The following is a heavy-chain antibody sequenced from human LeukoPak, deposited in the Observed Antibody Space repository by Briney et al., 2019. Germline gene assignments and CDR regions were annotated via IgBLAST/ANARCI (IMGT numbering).Heavy chain of an antibody. J-gene: IGHJ4*02. Sequence: GGSLRLSCAASGFTSSSYWMSWVRQAPGKGLEWVANIKQDGNEKYFVDSVKGRFTISRDNAKNSLYLQMNSLRAEDTAVYYCAKTGMVRGSYWGQGTLVTVSS. V-gene: IGHV3-7*01. D-gene: IGHD3-10*01. CDR3: AKTGMVRGSY. CDR2: IKQDGNEK. CDR1: GFTSSSYW.